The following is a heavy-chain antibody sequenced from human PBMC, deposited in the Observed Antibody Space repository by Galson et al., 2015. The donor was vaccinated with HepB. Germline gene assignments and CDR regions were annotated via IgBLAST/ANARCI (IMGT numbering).Heavy chain of an antibody. CDR2: INSDGSSI. J-gene: IGHJ3*02. Sequence: SLRLSCAASRFTFSSYWMHWVRQAPGKGLVWVSRINSDGSSISYADSVKGRFTISRDNAENTLYLQMNSLRVEDTAVYYCARWAVLLHDAFDIWGQGTLVTVSS. CDR3: ARWAVLLHDAFDI. CDR1: RFTFSSYW. V-gene: IGHV3-74*01. D-gene: IGHD6-19*01.